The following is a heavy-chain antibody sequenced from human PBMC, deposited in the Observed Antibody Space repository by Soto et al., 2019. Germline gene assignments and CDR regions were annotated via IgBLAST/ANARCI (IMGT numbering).Heavy chain of an antibody. CDR3: ARDRGYDAHDYYYNAMDV. CDR2: IRGFSPYT. V-gene: IGHV3-21*01. CDR1: GFTFRTYT. D-gene: IGHD3-10*01. Sequence: GGSLRLSCISSGFTFRTYTMNWVRRAPGKGLEWVSGIRGFSPYTFYAESVKGRFTISRDNAKNSLYLQMNSLRAEDAAVYYCARDRGYDAHDYYYNAMDVWGQGTTVTAP. J-gene: IGHJ6*02.